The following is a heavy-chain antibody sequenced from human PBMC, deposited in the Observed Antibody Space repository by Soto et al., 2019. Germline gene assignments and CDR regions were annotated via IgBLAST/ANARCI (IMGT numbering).Heavy chain of an antibody. CDR1: GFTFVGYW. CDR3: AKDGQGPFDY. J-gene: IGHJ4*02. Sequence: GGSLRLSRAVSGFTFVGYWLIWVGQAQGKGVKWVANIKRDGSEKNYVDSVKGRFTISRDNSRNSLYLQLNSLRAEDTAMYYCAKDGQGPFDYWGQGTPVTVSS. V-gene: IGHV3-7*05. CDR2: IKRDGSEK.